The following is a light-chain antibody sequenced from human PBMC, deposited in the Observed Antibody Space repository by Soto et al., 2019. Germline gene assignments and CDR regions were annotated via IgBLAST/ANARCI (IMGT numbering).Light chain of an antibody. J-gene: IGKJ3*01. V-gene: IGKV3-20*01. CDR2: GAS. CDR3: LQYGRSPT. Sequence: EIVLTQSPGTLSLSPGERATLSCRASQSVSSSYLAWYQQKPGQAPRLLIYGASSRATGIPDRFSGSGSGTDFTLTISRVEPEDSAVYYCLQYGRSPTFGPGTKVHIK. CDR1: QSVSSSY.